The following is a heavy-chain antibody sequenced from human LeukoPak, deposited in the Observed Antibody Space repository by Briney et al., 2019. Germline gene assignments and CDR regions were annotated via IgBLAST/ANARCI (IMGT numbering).Heavy chain of an antibody. V-gene: IGHV3-7*04. CDR3: AGDLEGLDY. J-gene: IGHJ4*02. D-gene: IGHD1-1*01. CDR2: IKQDGSQK. CDR1: GFTFSSNW. Sequence: GGSLRFSCEPSGFTFSSNWMSWVRQAPGKGLEWVANIKQDGSQKYYVDSVKGRFTISRDNAKNSLYLQMNSLRADDTAVCYCAGDLEGLDYWGRGTLVTVSS.